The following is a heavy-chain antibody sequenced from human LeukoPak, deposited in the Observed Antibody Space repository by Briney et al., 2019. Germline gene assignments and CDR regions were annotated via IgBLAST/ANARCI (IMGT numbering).Heavy chain of an antibody. CDR1: GYTFTSYG. D-gene: IGHD6-13*01. J-gene: IGHJ5*02. V-gene: IGHV1-18*01. CDR2: INAYNGNT. Sequence: ASVTVSCKASGYTFTSYGISWVRQAPGQGLEWMGWINAYNGNTNYPQKLQGRVTMTTDTSTSTAYTELRSLRSDDTAVYYCAIAQQLGLWWFDPWGQGTLVTVSS. CDR3: AIAQQLGLWWFDP.